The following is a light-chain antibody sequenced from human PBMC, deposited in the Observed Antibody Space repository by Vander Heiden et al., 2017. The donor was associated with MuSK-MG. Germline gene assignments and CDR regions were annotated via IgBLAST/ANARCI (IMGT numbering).Light chain of an antibody. CDR2: AAS. Sequence: DIQMTQSPSSLSASVGDRVTITCRASQSISSYLNWYQQKPGKAPKLLIYAASSLQSGVPSRFSGSGSGTDFTLTISRLQPEEFATYYCQQSGSTPWTFGQGTKVEIK. J-gene: IGKJ1*01. CDR3: QQSGSTPWT. CDR1: QSISSY. V-gene: IGKV1-39*01.